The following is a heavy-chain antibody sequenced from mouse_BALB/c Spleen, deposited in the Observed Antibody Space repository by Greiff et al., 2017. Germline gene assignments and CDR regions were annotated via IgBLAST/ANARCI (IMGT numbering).Heavy chain of an antibody. Sequence: QVQLQQSGPELVKPGASVKISCKASGYAFSSSWMNWVKQRPGQGLEWIGRIYPGDGDTNYNGKFKGKATLTADKSSSTAYMQLSSLTSVDSAVYFCARGGYYKVSFDYWGQGTTLTVSS. CDR3: ARGGYYKVSFDY. CDR1: GYAFSSSW. V-gene: IGHV1-82*01. D-gene: IGHD2-3*01. CDR2: IYPGDGDT. J-gene: IGHJ2*01.